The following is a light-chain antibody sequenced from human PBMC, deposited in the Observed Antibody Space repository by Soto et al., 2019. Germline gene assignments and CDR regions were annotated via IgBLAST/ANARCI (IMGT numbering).Light chain of an antibody. Sequence: QSVLTQPASVSGSPGQSITISCTGTSSDVGGYNYVSWYQQHPGKAPKLIIYEVSNRPSGVSNRFSGSKSGDTASLTISGLHAEDEADYYCSSYTRSSTLYVFGTGNKLTVL. CDR2: EVS. CDR1: SSDVGGYNY. J-gene: IGLJ1*01. V-gene: IGLV2-14*01. CDR3: SSYTRSSTLYV.